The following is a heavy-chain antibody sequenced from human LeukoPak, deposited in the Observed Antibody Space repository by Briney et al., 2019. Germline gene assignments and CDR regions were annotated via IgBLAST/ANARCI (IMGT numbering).Heavy chain of an antibody. V-gene: IGHV1-2*02. CDR2: INPSSGGT. D-gene: IGHD6-13*01. CDR1: GYTFTSYY. CDR3: ARDRGSSWYVDY. Sequence: ASVKVSCKTSGYTFTSYYIHWGRQAPGQGLEWMGWINPSSGGTEYAQKFQGRVTMTGDTSISTAYMELSRLRSDDTAVYYCARDRGSSWYVDYWGQGTLVTVSS. J-gene: IGHJ4*02.